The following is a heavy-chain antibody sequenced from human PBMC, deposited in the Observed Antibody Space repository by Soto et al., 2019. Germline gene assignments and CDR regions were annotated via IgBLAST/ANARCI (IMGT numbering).Heavy chain of an antibody. CDR1: GFTFSSYG. D-gene: IGHD5-18*01. CDR3: ARDRIQLWSNFDY. Sequence: QVQLVESGGGVVQPGRSLRLSCAASGFTFSSYGMHWVRQAPGKGLEWVAVIWYDGSNKYYADSVKGRFTISRDNSKNTLYLQMNSLRAEDTAVYYCARDRIQLWSNFDYWGQGTLVTVSS. V-gene: IGHV3-33*01. CDR2: IWYDGSNK. J-gene: IGHJ4*02.